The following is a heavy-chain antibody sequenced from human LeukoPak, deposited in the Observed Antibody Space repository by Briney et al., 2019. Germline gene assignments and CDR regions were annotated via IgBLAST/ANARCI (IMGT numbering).Heavy chain of an antibody. J-gene: IGHJ4*02. CDR3: AGSGYDLHWDY. CDR1: GGSISSGDYY. CDR2: IYYSGST. D-gene: IGHD5-12*01. Sequence: PSQTLSLTCTVSGGSISSGDYYWSWLRQPPGQGLESFGYIYYSGSTYYNPSLKSRVTISVDTSKNQFSLKLSSVTAVDTAVYYCAGSGYDLHWDYWGQETLVTVSS. V-gene: IGHV4-30-4*01.